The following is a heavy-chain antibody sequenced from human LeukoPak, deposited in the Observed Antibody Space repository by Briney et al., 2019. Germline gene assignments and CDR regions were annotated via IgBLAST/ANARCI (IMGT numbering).Heavy chain of an antibody. CDR1: GYSFTAFY. CDR2: IHPRSGET. J-gene: IGHJ4*02. CDR3: ARDGEYGTGSYYRGCFDY. Sequence: ASVKVSCKASGYSFTAFYIHWVRQAPGQGLEWMGWIHPRSGETNYAYKFRGRVTMTRDTSISTTYMDLGSMGSDDTAVYYCARDGEYGTGSYYRGCFDYWGQGTLVTVSS. V-gene: IGHV1-2*02. D-gene: IGHD3-10*01.